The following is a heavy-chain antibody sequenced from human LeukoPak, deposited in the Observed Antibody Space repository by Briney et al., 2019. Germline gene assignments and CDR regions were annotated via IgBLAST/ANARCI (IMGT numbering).Heavy chain of an antibody. Sequence: SVKVSCKASGGTFSSYAISWVRQAPGQGLEWMGGIIPIFGTANYAQKFQGRVTITADESTSTAYMELSSLRSEDTAVYYCARNYYDSSGYYQNWFDPWGQGTLVTVSS. CDR3: ARNYYDSSGYYQNWFDP. CDR2: IIPIFGTA. D-gene: IGHD3-22*01. V-gene: IGHV1-69*01. J-gene: IGHJ5*02. CDR1: GGTFSSYA.